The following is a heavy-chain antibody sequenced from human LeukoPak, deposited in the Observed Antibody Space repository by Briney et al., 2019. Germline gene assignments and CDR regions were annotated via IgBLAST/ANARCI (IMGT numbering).Heavy chain of an antibody. D-gene: IGHD6-19*01. Sequence: ASVKVSCKASGYTFTSYDINWVRQATGQGLEWMGWMNPNSGNTGYAQKFRGRVTITRNTSISTAYMELSSLRSEDTAVYYCASLIAVVGRGAFDIWGQGTMVTVSS. J-gene: IGHJ3*02. CDR3: ASLIAVVGRGAFDI. CDR1: GYTFTSYD. V-gene: IGHV1-8*03. CDR2: MNPNSGNT.